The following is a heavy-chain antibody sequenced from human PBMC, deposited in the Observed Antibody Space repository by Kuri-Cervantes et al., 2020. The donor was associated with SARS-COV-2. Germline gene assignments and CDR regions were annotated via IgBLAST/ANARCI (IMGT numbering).Heavy chain of an antibody. J-gene: IGHJ4*02. CDR3: ARGGTDFWSGYSEDLGY. Sequence: GESLKISCAASGFSFSDYYMSWIRQAPGKGLEWVSCISSSDESRHYADSVKGRFTISRDNTKKSPYLQMNSLRAEDTGVYYCARGGTDFWSGYSEDLGYWGQGTLVTVSS. V-gene: IGHV3-11*04. D-gene: IGHD3-3*01. CDR1: GFSFSDYY. CDR2: ISSSDESR.